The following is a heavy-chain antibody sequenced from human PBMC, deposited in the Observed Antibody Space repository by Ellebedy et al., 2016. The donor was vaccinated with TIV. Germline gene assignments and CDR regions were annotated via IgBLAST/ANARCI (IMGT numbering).Heavy chain of an antibody. D-gene: IGHD2-15*01. Sequence: GESLKISCAASGFTFSDYYMSWVRQAPGKGLEWVSYISSGGSTIYYADSVEGRFTISRANAKNSLYLQMNSLRAEDTAVYYCARDTVGYCSGGSCYRGMDVWGQGTTVTVSS. CDR1: GFTFSDYY. V-gene: IGHV3-11*01. CDR2: ISSGGSTI. J-gene: IGHJ6*02. CDR3: ARDTVGYCSGGSCYRGMDV.